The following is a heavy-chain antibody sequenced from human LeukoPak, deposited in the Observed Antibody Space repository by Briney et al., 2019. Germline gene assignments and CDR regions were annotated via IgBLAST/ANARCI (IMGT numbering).Heavy chain of an antibody. J-gene: IGHJ6*03. V-gene: IGHV1-8*01. CDR3: ARALSWTTDSYYYMDV. D-gene: IGHD3/OR15-3a*01. CDR1: RYTFTSYV. Sequence: ASVTVSCKASRYTFTSYVINWVRQATGQGREWMGWMNPKSGKTGYAQEFQGRVTMTKNTSITTAYMELSSLRSEDTAVYYCARALSWTTDSYYYMDVWGKGTTVTVSS. CDR2: MNPKSGKT.